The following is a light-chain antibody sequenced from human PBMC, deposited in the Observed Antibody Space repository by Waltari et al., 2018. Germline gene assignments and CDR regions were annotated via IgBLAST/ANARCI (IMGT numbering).Light chain of an antibody. J-gene: IGKJ2*01. V-gene: IGKV3-15*01. Sequence: EVVLTQSPATLSLSPGETATLSCRARQTVGRNSAGYPQKPGQAPRLLIDDTSTRAPSIPARFSGSGSGTEFTLTISSLQSEDFAVYYCQQYNNWPPYTFGQGTKLQIK. CDR1: QTVGRN. CDR2: DTS. CDR3: QQYNNWPPYT.